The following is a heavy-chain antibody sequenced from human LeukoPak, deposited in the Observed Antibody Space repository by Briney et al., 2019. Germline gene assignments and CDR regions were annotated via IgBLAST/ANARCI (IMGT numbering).Heavy chain of an antibody. V-gene: IGHV1-2*02. Sequence: ASVKVSCKASGYVFTGYYMHWVRQAPGQGLEWMGWINPNSGGTKYTQKFQGRVTMTRDTSISTAYMELSRLRSDDTAVYYCAFFEYSSSSSHYWGQGTLVTVSS. D-gene: IGHD6-6*01. CDR1: GYVFTGYY. J-gene: IGHJ4*02. CDR3: AFFEYSSSSSHY. CDR2: INPNSGGT.